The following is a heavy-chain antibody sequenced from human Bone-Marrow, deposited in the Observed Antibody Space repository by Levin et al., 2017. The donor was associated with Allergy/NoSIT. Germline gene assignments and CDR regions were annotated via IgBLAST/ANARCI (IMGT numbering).Heavy chain of an antibody. D-gene: IGHD6-19*01. V-gene: IGHV3-7*03. Sequence: SGGSLRLSCAASGFTFSNYYMTWVRQAPGTGLEWVANIAGNGGDKFYADSLKGRFTISRDNAKNLVYLQMSSLRVEDTAVYYCAVHTSGWSQYFQHWGQGTLVTVSS. CDR1: GFTFSNYY. J-gene: IGHJ1*01. CDR2: IAGNGGDK. CDR3: AVHTSGWSQYFQH.